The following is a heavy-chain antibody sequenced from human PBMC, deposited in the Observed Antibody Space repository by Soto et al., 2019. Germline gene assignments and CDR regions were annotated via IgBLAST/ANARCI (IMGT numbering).Heavy chain of an antibody. D-gene: IGHD5-12*01. Sequence: QVQLQESGPGLVKPSQTLSLTCTVSGDSVSSSSYYWSWIRQHPGKGLEWIGYIHHSGTTYYNPSLKSRIPLSVDTSKNQFSLRLSFVTAADTAVYYCASGLGYKAWGQGTVVTVSS. CDR2: IHHSGTT. CDR3: ASGLGYKA. V-gene: IGHV4-31*03. J-gene: IGHJ5*02. CDR1: GDSVSSSSYY.